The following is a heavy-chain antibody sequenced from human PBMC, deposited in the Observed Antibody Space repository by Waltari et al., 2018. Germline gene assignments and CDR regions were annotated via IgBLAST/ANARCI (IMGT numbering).Heavy chain of an antibody. CDR2: IKARTGDGTR. CDR3: TTDLRYCSGGSCFTRDY. Sequence: EVQLVESGGGLVKPGGSLRLSCVGSGFTFRDAWMNWVRQAPGKGLEWGGRIKARTGDGTRNYTAPVEGRFTISRDDSKNTLYLQMNSLKTEDTAVYYCTTDLRYCSGGSCFTRDYWGQGTLVTVSS. J-gene: IGHJ4*02. D-gene: IGHD2-15*01. CDR1: GFTFRDAW. V-gene: IGHV3-15*01.